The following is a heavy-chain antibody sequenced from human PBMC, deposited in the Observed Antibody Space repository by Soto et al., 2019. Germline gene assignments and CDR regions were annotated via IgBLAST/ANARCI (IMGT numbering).Heavy chain of an antibody. J-gene: IGHJ6*03. CDR2: MNPNSGNT. Sequence: ASVKVSCTASGYTFTSYDINWVRQATGQGLEWMGWMNPNSGNTGYAQKFQGRVTMTRNTSISTAYMELSSLRSEDTAVYYCARAAPYYYYMDVWGKGTTVTVSS. V-gene: IGHV1-8*01. CDR1: GYTFTSYD. CDR3: ARAAPYYYYMDV.